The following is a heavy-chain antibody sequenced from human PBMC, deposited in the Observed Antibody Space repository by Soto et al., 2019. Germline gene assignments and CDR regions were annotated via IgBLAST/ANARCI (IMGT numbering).Heavy chain of an antibody. J-gene: IGHJ4*02. CDR2: INPNGGIT. V-gene: IGHV1-46*03. CDR1: GYTFTQYY. Sequence: ASVQASCKASGYTFTQYYIHWLRQAPGQGLEWMGIINPNGGITTYAQKFRAGFTMTRKTSTSTIYLELSSLRSYDSAIYYCAAYVNSSMAFDVWGQGTLVTVSS. D-gene: IGHD3-10*01. CDR3: AAYVNSSMAFDV.